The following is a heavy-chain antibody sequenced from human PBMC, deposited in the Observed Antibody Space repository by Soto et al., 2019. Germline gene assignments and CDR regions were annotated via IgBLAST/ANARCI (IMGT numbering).Heavy chain of an antibody. V-gene: IGHV1-69*13. D-gene: IGHD5-18*01. CDR3: AREMGYSYGKYYFDY. Sequence: GASVKVSCKASGGTFSSYAISWVRQAPGQGLEWMGGIIPIFGTANYAQKFQGRVTITADESTSTAYMELSSLRSEDTAVYYCAREMGYSYGKYYFDYWGQGTLVTVSS. CDR1: GGTFSSYA. J-gene: IGHJ4*02. CDR2: IIPIFGTA.